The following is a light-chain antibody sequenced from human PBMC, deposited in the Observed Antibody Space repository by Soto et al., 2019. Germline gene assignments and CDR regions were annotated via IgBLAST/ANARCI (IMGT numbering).Light chain of an antibody. J-gene: IGLJ1*01. CDR2: GVS. CDR1: SSDVGAYKY. CDR3: SSFTGTTTLDV. Sequence: QSALTHPASVSGSPGQSITISCTGTSSDVGAYKYVSWYQQHPGKVPKLIIYGVSNRPSGVSNRFSGSKSGNTAFLTISGLQPEDEADYYCSSFTGTTTLDVFGTGTRSPS. V-gene: IGLV2-14*03.